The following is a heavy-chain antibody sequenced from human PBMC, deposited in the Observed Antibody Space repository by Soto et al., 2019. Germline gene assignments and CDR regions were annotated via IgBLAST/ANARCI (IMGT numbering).Heavy chain of an antibody. Sequence: PGGSLRLSCAASGFTFSSYAMSWVRQAPGKGLEWVSAISGSGGSTYYADSVKGRFTISRDNSKNTLYLQMNSLRAEDTAVYYCAKYYYDFWSRYPGCFGYWGQGTLVTVSS. D-gene: IGHD3-3*01. V-gene: IGHV3-23*01. CDR1: GFTFSSYA. J-gene: IGHJ4*02. CDR2: ISGSGGST. CDR3: AKYYYDFWSRYPGCFGY.